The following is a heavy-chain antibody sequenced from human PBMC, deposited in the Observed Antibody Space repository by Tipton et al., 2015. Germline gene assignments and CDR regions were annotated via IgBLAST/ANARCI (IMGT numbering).Heavy chain of an antibody. Sequence: TLSLTCAVSAYSISSDYYWGWIRQPPGKGLEWFGSISHSGNTYYNPSLKSRVTMSRDTSKNQFSLKLSSVTAADTAVYYCARLFYSTSWYWFDPWGQGTLVTVSS. D-gene: IGHD6-13*01. V-gene: IGHV4-38-2*01. CDR3: ARLFYSTSWYWFDP. CDR1: AYSISSDYY. J-gene: IGHJ5*02. CDR2: ISHSGNT.